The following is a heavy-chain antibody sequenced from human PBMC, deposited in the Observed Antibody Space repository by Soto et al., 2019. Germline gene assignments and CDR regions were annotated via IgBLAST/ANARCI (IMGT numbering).Heavy chain of an antibody. CDR1: GFTFSTHW. CDR3: ARVPTGGYDWV. J-gene: IGHJ4*02. Sequence: EVQLLEPGGGLIQPGGSLRLSCAASGFTFSTHWMHWVRQAPGKGLVWVSRINSDGSTTNYVDSVKGRFTISRDNAKNTVYLQMNSLRAEDTAVYYCARVPTGGYDWVWGQGTLVTVSS. D-gene: IGHD5-12*01. CDR2: INSDGSTT. V-gene: IGHV3-74*01.